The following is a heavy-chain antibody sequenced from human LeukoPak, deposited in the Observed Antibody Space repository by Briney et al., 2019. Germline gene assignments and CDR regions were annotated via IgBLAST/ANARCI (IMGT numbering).Heavy chain of an antibody. Sequence: GGALRLSCAASGFTFSSYSMNWVRQAPGKGLEWVSSISSSSSYIYYADSVKGRFTISRDNAKNSMYLQMNSLRVEDSAVYYCARDPTGFDLWGRGTLVTVSS. CDR3: ARDPTGFDL. V-gene: IGHV3-21*01. CDR2: ISSSSSYI. J-gene: IGHJ2*01. D-gene: IGHD4-11*01. CDR1: GFTFSSYS.